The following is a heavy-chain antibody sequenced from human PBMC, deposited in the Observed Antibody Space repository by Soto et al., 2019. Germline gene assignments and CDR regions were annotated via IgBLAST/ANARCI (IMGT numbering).Heavy chain of an antibody. Sequence: VQLVQSGSEVKKPGSSVKVSCKASGTSVNSYGISWVRQAPGQGLEWMGGIIPVFGTTNYAQKFQGRVTITADESTSTAHMELSSLRSEDTAVYYCAREMPVAGNDAFDIWGQGTMVTVSS. CDR3: AREMPVAGNDAFDI. CDR1: GTSVNSYG. CDR2: IIPVFGTT. J-gene: IGHJ3*02. D-gene: IGHD6-19*01. V-gene: IGHV1-69*12.